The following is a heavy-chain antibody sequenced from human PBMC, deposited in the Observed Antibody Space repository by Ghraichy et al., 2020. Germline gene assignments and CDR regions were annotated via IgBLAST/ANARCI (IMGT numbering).Heavy chain of an antibody. Sequence: SETLSLTCTVSADSISNYYWSWIRQPPGKGLEWIGYIYSSGTAKYTSSLKSRVTISVDTSPSQFSLNLNSVTAADTAVYYCARVGPRAEFDFWSGYYIYNWGQGIQVTFSS. D-gene: IGHD3-3*01. CDR2: IYSSGTA. J-gene: IGHJ4*02. CDR3: ARVGPRAEFDFWSGYYIYN. CDR1: ADSISNYY. V-gene: IGHV4-59*01.